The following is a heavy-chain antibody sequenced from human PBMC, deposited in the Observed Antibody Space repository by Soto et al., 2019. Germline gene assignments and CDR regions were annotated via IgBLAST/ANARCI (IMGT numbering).Heavy chain of an antibody. V-gene: IGHV4-59*01. CDR1: GGAFSSYY. D-gene: IGHD3-10*01. Sequence: SETLSPTCTVSGGAFSSYYCILIRHPPLKGLEWIAYIYHSGSTNYNPSLKSRVTISRDTSRNQFSLKLRSVTAADTAIYYCAGSMSSFVSYYYAWNVWGQGTSVTVSS. J-gene: IGHJ6*02. CDR3: AGSMSSFVSYYYAWNV. CDR2: IYHSGST.